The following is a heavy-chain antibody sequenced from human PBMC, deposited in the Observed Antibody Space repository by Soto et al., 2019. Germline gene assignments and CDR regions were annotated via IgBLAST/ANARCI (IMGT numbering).Heavy chain of an antibody. V-gene: IGHV4-31*03. J-gene: IGHJ4*01. CDR2: LSLCGST. Sequence: QVQLQESGPGLVQPSQTLSLTCTVSGGSISSGGYYWSCIRQHPGTGLEWIGHLSLCGSTYSNTSLKSRVTISVDTSRHHFSLIVNSVTVADTAVYYCARGVLHWGQGTLVTVSS. CDR3: ARGVLH. CDR1: GGSISSGGYY.